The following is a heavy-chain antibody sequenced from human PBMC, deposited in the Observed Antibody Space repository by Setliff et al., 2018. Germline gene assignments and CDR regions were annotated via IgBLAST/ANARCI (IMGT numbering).Heavy chain of an antibody. CDR2: IYISGKI. CDR3: ARGDSSDIVVVPDAMRRGWFDP. CDR1: GGSISSGSYY. J-gene: IGHJ5*02. D-gene: IGHD2-2*01. Sequence: SSETLSLTCTVSGGSISSGSYYWSWIRQPAGKGLEWIGRIYISGKINYNPSLKTRVTMSIDTSTNQFSLKMTSLTAADTAVYSCARGDSSDIVVVPDAMRRGWFDPWGQGTLVTVSS. V-gene: IGHV4-61*02.